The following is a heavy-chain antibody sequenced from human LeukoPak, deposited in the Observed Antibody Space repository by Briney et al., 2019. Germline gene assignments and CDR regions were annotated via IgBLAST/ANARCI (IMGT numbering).Heavy chain of an antibody. CDR1: GFTFSSYW. CDR3: AKDFLRVAVAGTAYFQH. CDR2: IKQDGSEK. D-gene: IGHD6-19*01. J-gene: IGHJ1*01. Sequence: GGSLRLSCAASGFTFSSYWMSWVRQAPGKGLEWVANIKQDGSEKYYVDSVKGRFTISRGNAKNSLYLQMNSLRAEDTAVYYCAKDFLRVAVAGTAYFQHWGQGTLVTVSS. V-gene: IGHV3-7*01.